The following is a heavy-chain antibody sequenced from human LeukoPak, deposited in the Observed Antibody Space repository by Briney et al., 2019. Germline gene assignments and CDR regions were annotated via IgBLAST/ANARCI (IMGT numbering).Heavy chain of an antibody. CDR3: AAAPLSSSIPFDP. V-gene: IGHV3-11*04. CDR1: GFTFSDYY. D-gene: IGHD6-6*01. Sequence: GGSLRLSCAASGFTFSDYYMSWLRQAPGKGLEWVSYISSSGSYIYYADSVKGRFTISRDNAKNSLYLQMNSLRAEDTAVYYCAAAPLSSSIPFDPWGQGTLVTVSS. J-gene: IGHJ5*02. CDR2: ISSSGSYI.